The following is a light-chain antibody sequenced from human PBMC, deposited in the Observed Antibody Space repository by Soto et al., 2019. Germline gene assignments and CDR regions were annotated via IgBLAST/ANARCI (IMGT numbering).Light chain of an antibody. Sequence: QSVLTQPPSASGTPGQRVTISCSGSSSNIGSISVDWYQHLPGTAPKLLIYSDYQRPSGVPDRFSGSKSSSSASLAISGLQSEDDADYYCAAWDDRLNGLYVFGTGTKLTVL. CDR2: SDY. CDR3: AAWDDRLNGLYV. V-gene: IGLV1-44*01. CDR1: SSNIGSIS. J-gene: IGLJ1*01.